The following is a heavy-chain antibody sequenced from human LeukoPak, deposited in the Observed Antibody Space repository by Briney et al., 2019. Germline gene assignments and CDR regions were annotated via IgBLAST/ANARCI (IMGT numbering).Heavy chain of an antibody. CDR2: VNRDGSET. V-gene: IGHV3-7*03. CDR3: ARNNGMDV. Sequence: GGSLRLSCAASGVTLSNNWMTWVRQVPGRGPEWVANVNRDGSETYYLDSVKGRFTISKDNAKNSLYLQMNSLRAEDTALYHCARNNGMDVWGQGTTVIVSS. CDR1: GVTLSNNW. J-gene: IGHJ6*02.